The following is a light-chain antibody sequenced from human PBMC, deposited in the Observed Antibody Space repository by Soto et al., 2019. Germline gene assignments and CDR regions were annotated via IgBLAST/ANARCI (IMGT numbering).Light chain of an antibody. CDR1: QSVRSSY. CDR2: GAS. J-gene: IGKJ4*01. V-gene: IGKV3D-20*02. CDR3: QQRSNWPPLT. Sequence: EIVLTQSPGTLSLSPGERATLSCRASQSVRSSYLAWYQQKPGQAPRLLIYGASSRATGIPARFSGSGSGTDFTLTISSLEPEDFAVYYCQQRSNWPPLTFGGGTKVDI.